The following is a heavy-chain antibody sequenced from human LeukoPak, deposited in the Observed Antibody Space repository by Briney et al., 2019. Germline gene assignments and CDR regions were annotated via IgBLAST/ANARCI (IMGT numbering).Heavy chain of an antibody. CDR2: IRYDGSNK. CDR3: ADGDIVVVPAAIGGVDHRGAFDI. CDR1: GFTFSSYG. V-gene: IGHV3-30*02. J-gene: IGHJ3*02. Sequence: PGGSLRLSCAASGFTFSSYGMHWVRQAPGKGLEWVAFIRYDGSNKYYADSVKGRFTISRDNSKNTLYLQMNSLRAEDTAVYYCADGDIVVVPAAIGGVDHRGAFDIWGQGTMVTVSS. D-gene: IGHD2-2*02.